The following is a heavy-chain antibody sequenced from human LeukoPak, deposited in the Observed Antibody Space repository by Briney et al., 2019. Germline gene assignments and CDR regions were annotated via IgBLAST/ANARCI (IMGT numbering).Heavy chain of an antibody. J-gene: IGHJ5*02. CDR2: INPSGGST. D-gene: IGHD2-2*01. V-gene: IGHV1-46*01. CDR1: GYTLTSYY. CDR3: ARDAPTDIVVVPARAGFDP. Sequence: GASVKVSCKASGYTLTSYYLHWVRQAPGQGLEWMGIINPSGGSTSYAQKFQGRVTMTRDTSTSTVYMELSSLRSEDTAVYYCARDAPTDIVVVPARAGFDPWGQGTLVTVSS.